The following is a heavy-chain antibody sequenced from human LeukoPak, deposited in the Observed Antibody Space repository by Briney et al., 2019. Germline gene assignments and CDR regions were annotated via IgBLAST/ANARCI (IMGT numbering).Heavy chain of an antibody. Sequence: SVKVSCKASGGTFSSYAVSWVRQAPGQGLEWMGGIIPIFGTANYAQKFQGRVTITADESTSTAYMELSSLRSEDTAVYYCARVEGDTIFGVASEYYYYYGMDVWGQGTTVTVSS. CDR1: GGTFSSYA. V-gene: IGHV1-69*13. J-gene: IGHJ6*02. D-gene: IGHD3-3*01. CDR3: ARVEGDTIFGVASEYYYYYGMDV. CDR2: IIPIFGTA.